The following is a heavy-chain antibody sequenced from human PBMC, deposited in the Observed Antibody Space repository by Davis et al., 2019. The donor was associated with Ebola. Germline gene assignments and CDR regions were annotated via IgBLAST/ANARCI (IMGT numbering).Heavy chain of an antibody. J-gene: IGHJ6*02. D-gene: IGHD3-10*01. CDR2: ISGSGGST. CDR1: GFTFSSYA. V-gene: IGHV3-23*01. CDR3: AKLARYYYGSGSPWWGMDV. Sequence: PGGSLRLSCAASGFTFSSYAMHWVRQAPGKGLEWVSAISGSGGSTYYADSVKGRFTISRDNSKNTLYLQMNSLRAEDTAVYYCAKLARYYYGSGSPWWGMDVWGQGTTVTVSS.